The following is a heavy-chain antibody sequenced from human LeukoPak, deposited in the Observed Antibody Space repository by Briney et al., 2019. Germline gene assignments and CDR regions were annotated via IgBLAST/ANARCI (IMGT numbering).Heavy chain of an antibody. J-gene: IGHJ4*02. D-gene: IGHD3-22*01. CDR1: GYTFTNYG. CDR3: ARDPGPPHYYDTAGYY. Sequence: GASVKVSCNASGYTFTNYGMNWVRQAPGQGLEWMGWISAYNGNTKYAQNLQGRVTMTTDTSTSTAYMELRSLRSDDTAVYYCARDPGPPHYYDTAGYYWGQGTPVTVSS. CDR2: ISAYNGNT. V-gene: IGHV1-18*01.